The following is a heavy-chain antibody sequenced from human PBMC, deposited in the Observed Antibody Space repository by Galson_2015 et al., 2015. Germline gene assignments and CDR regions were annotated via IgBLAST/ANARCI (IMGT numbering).Heavy chain of an antibody. CDR3: ARGASSGYYHPAGVDALDI. V-gene: IGHV3-30*03. CDR2: ISYDGSNK. Sequence: ALRLSCAASGFTFSSYGMHWVRQAPGKGLEWVAVISYDGSNKYYADSVKGRFTISRDNSKNTLYPQMNSLRAEDTAVYYCARGASSGYYHPAGVDALDIWGQGTMVTVSS. D-gene: IGHD3-22*01. CDR1: GFTFSSYG. J-gene: IGHJ3*02.